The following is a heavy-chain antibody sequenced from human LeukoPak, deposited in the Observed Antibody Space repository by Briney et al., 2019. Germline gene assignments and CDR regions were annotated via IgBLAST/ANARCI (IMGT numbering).Heavy chain of an antibody. CDR3: AADYGGNLNY. J-gene: IGHJ4*02. CDR1: VGSFGSYG. CDR2: IIPMTNQA. V-gene: IGHV1-69*10. Sequence: SVNVSCKASVGSFGSYGFSWVRQAPGQGLEWMGGIIPMTNQANYAQKFQGRVTITADKSTSTGYMELSSLRSDDTAAYFCAADYGGNLNYWGQGTLVTVSS. D-gene: IGHD4-23*01.